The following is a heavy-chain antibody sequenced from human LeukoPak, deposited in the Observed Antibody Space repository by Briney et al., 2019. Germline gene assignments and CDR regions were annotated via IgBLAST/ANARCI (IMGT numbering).Heavy chain of an antibody. J-gene: IGHJ4*02. Sequence: GGSLRLSCATSGFTFSSYSMNWVRQAPGEGLEWVSSISSSSSYIYYADSVKGRFTISRDNAKNSLYLQMNSLRAEDTAVYYCARETYSGYEIDYWGQGTLVTVSS. V-gene: IGHV3-21*01. D-gene: IGHD5-12*01. CDR3: ARETYSGYEIDY. CDR2: ISSSSSYI. CDR1: GFTFSSYS.